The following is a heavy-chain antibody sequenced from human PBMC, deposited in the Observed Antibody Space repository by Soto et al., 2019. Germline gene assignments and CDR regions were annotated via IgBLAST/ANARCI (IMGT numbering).Heavy chain of an antibody. D-gene: IGHD1-26*01. J-gene: IGHJ4*02. CDR3: ARAGGDYYTFDF. CDR2: IHYSGST. Sequence: PSETLSLTCIVSGGSISSRTYYWGWIRQPPGKGLEWIGSIHYSGSTYYNPSLKSRVTISVDTSKNQFSLNLISVTAADTAVYYCARAGGDYYTFDFWGQGTLVTVS. V-gene: IGHV4-39*01. CDR1: GGSISSRTYY.